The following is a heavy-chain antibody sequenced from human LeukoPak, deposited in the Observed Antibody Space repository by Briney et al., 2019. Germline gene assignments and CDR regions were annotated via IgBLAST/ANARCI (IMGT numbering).Heavy chain of an antibody. Sequence: GGSLRLSCAASGFTFSNYAMSWVRQAPGKGLEWVSAISGSGGSTYHADSVKGRFTISRDNSKNTLYLQMNSLRAEDTAVYYCAKPTNYYDSSGYYYFDYWGQGTLVTVSS. CDR2: ISGSGGST. J-gene: IGHJ4*02. CDR3: AKPTNYYDSSGYYYFDY. V-gene: IGHV3-23*01. CDR1: GFTFSNYA. D-gene: IGHD3-22*01.